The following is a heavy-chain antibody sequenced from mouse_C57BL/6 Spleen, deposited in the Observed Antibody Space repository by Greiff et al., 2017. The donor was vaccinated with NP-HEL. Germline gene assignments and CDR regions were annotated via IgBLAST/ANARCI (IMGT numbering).Heavy chain of an antibody. CDR1: GYTFTSYW. Sequence: VQLQQPGAELVKPGASVKMSCKASGYTFTSYWITWVKQRPGQGLEWIGDIYPGSGSTNYNEKFKSKATLTVDTSSSTAYMQLSSLTSEDSAVYYCARSHDYDVQAMDYWGQGTSVTVSS. J-gene: IGHJ4*01. CDR3: ARSHDYDVQAMDY. CDR2: IYPGSGST. D-gene: IGHD2-4*01. V-gene: IGHV1-55*01.